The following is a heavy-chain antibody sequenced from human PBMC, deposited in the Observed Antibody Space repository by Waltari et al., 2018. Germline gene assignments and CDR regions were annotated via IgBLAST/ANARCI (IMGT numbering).Heavy chain of an antibody. Sequence: QVQLVQSGAEVKKPGASVKVSCKVSGYSLSEFSMHWVRQAPGKGLEWMGTFDAEECEAMYAQKCQGRVTMTEDTSTDTADLELNSLRSEDTAVYYCAIALPARWRQSEHKYYGMDVWGQGTTVIVSS. V-gene: IGHV1-24*01. CDR3: AIALPARWRQSEHKYYGMDV. CDR1: GYSLSEFS. J-gene: IGHJ6*02. CDR2: FDAEECEA.